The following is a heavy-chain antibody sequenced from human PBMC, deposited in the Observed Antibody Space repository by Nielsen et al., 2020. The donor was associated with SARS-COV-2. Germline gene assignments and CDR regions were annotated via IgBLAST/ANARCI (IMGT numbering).Heavy chain of an antibody. J-gene: IGHJ6*02. CDR3: VYTSDSSGWYDYYYGMNV. V-gene: IGHV2-5*08. Sequence: SGPTLVKPTQTLTLTCTFSGFSLSTRGMCVNWIRQPPGKALEWLALIYWDDYTRYSPSLRTRLTITKDASKNEAVLTMTNMDPVDTATYFCVYTSDSSGWYDYYYGMNVWGQGTTVTVSS. D-gene: IGHD6-19*01. CDR1: GFSLSTRGMC. CDR2: IYWDDYT.